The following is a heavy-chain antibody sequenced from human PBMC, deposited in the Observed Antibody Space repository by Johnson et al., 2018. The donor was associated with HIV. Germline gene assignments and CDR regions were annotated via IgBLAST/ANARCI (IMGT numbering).Heavy chain of an antibody. V-gene: IGHV3-30*14. Sequence: QMQLVESGGGVVQPGRSLRLSCAASGFTFSSYAMHWVRQAPGKGLEWVGRIKSKTDGGSTYYADSVKGRFTISRDNSKNTLYLQMNSLRAEDTAVYYCARVGHSGYRSFDIWGQGTMVTVSS. D-gene: IGHD3-22*01. CDR3: ARVGHSGYRSFDI. CDR2: KSKTDGGST. CDR1: GFTFSSYA. J-gene: IGHJ3*02.